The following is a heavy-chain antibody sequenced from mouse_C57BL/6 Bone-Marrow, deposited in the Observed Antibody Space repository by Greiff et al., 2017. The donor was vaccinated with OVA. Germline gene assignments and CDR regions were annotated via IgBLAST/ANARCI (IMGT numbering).Heavy chain of an antibody. V-gene: IGHV1-19*01. D-gene: IGHD2-12*01. CDR1: GYTFTDYY. Sequence: VQLQQSGPVLVKPGASVKMSCKASGYTFTDYYMNWVKQSHGKSLEWIGVINPYHGGTSYNQKFKGKDTLTVDKSSSTAYMELNSLTSEDAAVYSCARPYYNAWCAYWGQGTLVTVSA. J-gene: IGHJ3*01. CDR3: ARPYYNAWCAY. CDR2: INPYHGGT.